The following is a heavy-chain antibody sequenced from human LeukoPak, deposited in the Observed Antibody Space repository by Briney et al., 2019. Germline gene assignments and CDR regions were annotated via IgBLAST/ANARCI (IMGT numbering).Heavy chain of an antibody. D-gene: IGHD3-22*01. Sequence: PGGSLRLSCAASGLTFSSYWVSWGRPAPGKGLAWVANIKQDGSEKYYVDSVKGRFTISRDNAKNSLYLQMNSLRAEDTAVYYCVYYYDSSGYWPMRAFDIWGQGTMVTVSS. J-gene: IGHJ3*02. CDR1: GLTFSSYW. V-gene: IGHV3-7*03. CDR3: VYYYDSSGYWPMRAFDI. CDR2: IKQDGSEK.